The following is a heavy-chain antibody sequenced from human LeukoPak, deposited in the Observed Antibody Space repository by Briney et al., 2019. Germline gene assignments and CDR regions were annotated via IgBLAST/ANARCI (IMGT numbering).Heavy chain of an antibody. V-gene: IGHV3-23*01. CDR2: IGASGGST. D-gene: IGHD3-10*01. Sequence: GGSLRLSCATSGFTFSSYAMSWVRQAPGKGLEWVSGIGASGGSTYYADSVKGRFTISRDNSKNTLYLQMNSLRAEDTAVYYCAKDRRFGELSPYYFDYWGQGTLVTVSS. CDR3: AKDRRFGELSPYYFDY. CDR1: GFTFSSYA. J-gene: IGHJ4*02.